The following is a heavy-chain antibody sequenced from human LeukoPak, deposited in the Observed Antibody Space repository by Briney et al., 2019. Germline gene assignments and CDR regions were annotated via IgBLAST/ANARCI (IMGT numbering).Heavy chain of an antibody. CDR3: ARVTNGYSYGALDYYYYYMDV. CDR2: IYYSGST. Sequence: PSETLSLTCTVSGGSISSYYWSWIRQPPGKGLEWIGYIYYSGSTNYNPSLKSRVTISVDTSKNQFSLKLSSVTAADTAVYYCARVTNGYSYGALDYYYYYMDVWGKGTTVTVSS. J-gene: IGHJ6*03. CDR1: GGSISSYY. V-gene: IGHV4-59*01. D-gene: IGHD5-18*01.